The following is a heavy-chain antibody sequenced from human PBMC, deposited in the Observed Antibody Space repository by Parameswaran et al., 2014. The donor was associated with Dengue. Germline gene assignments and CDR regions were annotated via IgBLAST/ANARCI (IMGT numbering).Heavy chain of an antibody. V-gene: IGHV3-74*01. J-gene: IGHJ5*02. D-gene: IGHD5-12*01. CDR3: ARVVVSQWRQLVATPINWFDP. CDR2: INSDGSST. Sequence: VRQGSREGGWVWVSRINSDGSSTSYADSVKGRFTISRDNAKNTLYLQMNSLRAEDTAVYYCARVVVSQWRQLVATPINWFDPWGQGTLVTVSS.